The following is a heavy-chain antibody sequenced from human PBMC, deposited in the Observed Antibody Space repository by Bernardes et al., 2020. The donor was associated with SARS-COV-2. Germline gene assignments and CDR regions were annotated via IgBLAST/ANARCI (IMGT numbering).Heavy chain of an antibody. CDR3: ARVVLGSSYYYGMDV. Sequence: SETLSLTCAVYGGSFSGHYWSWIRQPPGKGLEWIGEINHSGSTNYNPSLKSRVAISEDTSKNQFSLKLSSVTAADTAVYYCARVVLGSSYYYGMDVWGQGTTVTVSS. D-gene: IGHD2-2*01. CDR2: INHSGST. V-gene: IGHV4-34*01. CDR1: GGSFSGHY. J-gene: IGHJ6*02.